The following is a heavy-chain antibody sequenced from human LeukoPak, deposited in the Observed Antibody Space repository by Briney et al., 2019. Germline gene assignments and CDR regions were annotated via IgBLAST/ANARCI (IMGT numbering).Heavy chain of an antibody. CDR1: GGTFSSYA. D-gene: IGHD3-22*01. Sequence: SVKVSCKASGGTFSSYAISLVRQAPGQGLDWMGGIIPIFGTANYAQKFQGRVTITTDESTSTAYMELSSLRSEDTAVYYCASAITYYYDSSGYYLLDYWRQRTLVTVCS. V-gene: IGHV1-69*05. CDR3: ASAITYYYDSSGYYLLDY. J-gene: IGHJ4*02. CDR2: IIPIFGTA.